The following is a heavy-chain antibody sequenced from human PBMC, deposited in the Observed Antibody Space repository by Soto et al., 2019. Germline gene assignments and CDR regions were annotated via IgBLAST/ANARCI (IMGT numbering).Heavy chain of an antibody. CDR2: IYCSGST. Sequence: PSATLSLTCTVSGGSISSYYWSWIRQPPGKGLEWIGYIYCSGSTNYNPSLKSRVTISVDTSKNQFSLKLSSVTAADTAVYYCARSDGRYWGQGTLVTVSS. J-gene: IGHJ4*02. V-gene: IGHV4-59*01. CDR1: GGSISSYY. CDR3: ARSDGRY.